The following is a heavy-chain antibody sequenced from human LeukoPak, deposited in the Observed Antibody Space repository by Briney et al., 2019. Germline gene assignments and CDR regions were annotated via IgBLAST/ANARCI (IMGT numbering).Heavy chain of an antibody. Sequence: GGSLRLSCAASGFTFSSYSMNWVRQAPGKGLEWVSYISSSSTIYYADSVKGRFTISRDNAKNSLYLQMNSLRAEDTAVYYCARSYDYSWVYYYYGMDVWGQGTTVTVSS. V-gene: IGHV3-48*01. CDR1: GFTFSSYS. CDR2: ISSSSTI. J-gene: IGHJ6*02. D-gene: IGHD4-11*01. CDR3: ARSYDYSWVYYYYGMDV.